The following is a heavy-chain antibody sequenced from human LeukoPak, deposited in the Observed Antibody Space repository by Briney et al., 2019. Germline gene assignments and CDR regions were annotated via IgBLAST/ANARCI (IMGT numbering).Heavy chain of an antibody. Sequence: GGSLRLSCAASGFTFSSYSMNWVRQAPGKGLEWISYIDSDTYGNTIYYPHTVKGRFTISRDNAKNSLYLQMDSLRDEDTAVYYCARDLGYCTNGVCHTRFDYWGQGTLVAVSS. V-gene: IGHV3-48*02. CDR1: GFTFSSYS. CDR3: ARDLGYCTNGVCHTRFDY. J-gene: IGHJ4*02. D-gene: IGHD2-8*01. CDR2: IDSDTYGNTI.